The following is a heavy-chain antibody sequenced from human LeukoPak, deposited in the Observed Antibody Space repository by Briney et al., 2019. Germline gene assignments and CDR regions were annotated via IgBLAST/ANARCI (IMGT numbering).Heavy chain of an antibody. D-gene: IGHD1-26*01. Sequence: PGGSLRLSCAASGFTFSNYWMHWVRQAPGKGLVWVSRINSDGSNTSYADSVKGRFTISRDNAKSSLYLQMNSLRAEDTAVYYCARDPYSGSYGDYYYYYMDVWGKGTTVTISS. J-gene: IGHJ6*03. V-gene: IGHV3-74*01. CDR1: GFTFSNYW. CDR2: INSDGSNT. CDR3: ARDPYSGSYGDYYYYYMDV.